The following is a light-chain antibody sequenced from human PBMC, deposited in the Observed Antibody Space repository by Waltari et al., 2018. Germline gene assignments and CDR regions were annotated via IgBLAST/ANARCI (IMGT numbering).Light chain of an antibody. V-gene: IGKV2-28*01. J-gene: IGKJ4*02. Sequence: DIVVTQSPLSMPVTPGEPASISCRSSQSLLYSNGYNYLDWYLQKPGQSPQLLIYLGSNRASVVPDRFSGSRSFTDFTLKISRVEADDVCVYYCIQTLQTPLTFGGGTKVEIK. CDR2: LGS. CDR1: QSLLYSNGYNY. CDR3: IQTLQTPLT.